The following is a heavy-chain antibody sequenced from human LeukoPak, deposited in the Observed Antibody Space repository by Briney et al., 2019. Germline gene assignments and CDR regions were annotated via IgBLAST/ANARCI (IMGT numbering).Heavy chain of an antibody. D-gene: IGHD3-3*01. Sequence: SGGSLRLSCAASTFTFSSYAMHWVRQGPGKGLEWVTVISNDGSNKYYADSVKGRFTISRDNSKNTLDLQMNSLRAEDTAVYYCARGPSARFFGVAKGAFDIWGQGTMVTVSS. CDR3: ARGPSARFFGVAKGAFDI. CDR2: ISNDGSNK. V-gene: IGHV3-30*04. CDR1: TFTFSSYA. J-gene: IGHJ3*02.